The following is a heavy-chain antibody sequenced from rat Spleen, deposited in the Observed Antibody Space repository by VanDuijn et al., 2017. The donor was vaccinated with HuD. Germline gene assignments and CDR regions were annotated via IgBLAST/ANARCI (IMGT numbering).Heavy chain of an antibody. Sequence: EVQLVESDGGLVQPGRSLKLSCAASGFTFSDYYMAWVRQAPTKGLEWVATISYDGSSTYYRDSVKGRFTISRDNAKSTLYLQMDSLRSEDTATYYCERQGGYKAYVMDAWGQGASVTVSS. CDR2: ISYDGSST. D-gene: IGHD1-4*01. V-gene: IGHV5-29*01. CDR3: ERQGGYKAYVMDA. CDR1: GFTFSDYY. J-gene: IGHJ4*01.